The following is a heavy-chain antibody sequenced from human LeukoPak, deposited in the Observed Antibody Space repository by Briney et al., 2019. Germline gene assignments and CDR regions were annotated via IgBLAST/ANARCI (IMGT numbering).Heavy chain of an antibody. Sequence: PGGSLRLSCAASGFTSSSYTMHWVRQAPGKGLDWVALISYDGSNKYYADSVKGRFTISRDNSKNTLYLQMNSLRAEDTAVYYCAREVISYNYYYGMDVWGQGTTVTVSS. J-gene: IGHJ6*02. CDR2: ISYDGSNK. CDR3: AREVISYNYYYGMDV. V-gene: IGHV3-30-3*01. CDR1: GFTSSSYT. D-gene: IGHD5-18*01.